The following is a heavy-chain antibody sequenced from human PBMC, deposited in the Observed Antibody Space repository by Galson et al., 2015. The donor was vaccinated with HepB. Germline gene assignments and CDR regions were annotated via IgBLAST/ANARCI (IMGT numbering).Heavy chain of an antibody. D-gene: IGHD6-25*01. CDR2: ISPGGAK. CDR3: ARNPASYDYYNMDV. J-gene: IGHJ6*02. CDR1: GFSFISHS. Sequence: SLRLSCAASGFSFISHSMNWVRHSPGKGLEWLAYISPGGAKYYAGSARGRFPISRANAKKAMDLHMSSLRVEDTGIYYCARNPASYDYYNMDVWGQGTTVTVSS. V-gene: IGHV3-48*01.